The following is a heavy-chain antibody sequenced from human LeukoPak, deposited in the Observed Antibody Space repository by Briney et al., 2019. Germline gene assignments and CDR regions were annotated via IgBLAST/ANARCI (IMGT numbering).Heavy chain of an antibody. CDR1: GYTYTGYY. D-gene: IGHD3-10*01. V-gene: IGHV1-2*02. CDR3: SRDILMYYSGSGEST. J-gene: IGHJ5*02. CDR2: INPNSGGT. Sequence: ASVKVSCKASGYTYTGYYMHWVRQAPGQGLEWMGWINPNSGGTNYAQKFQGRVTMTRDTSISTAFMELSSPRSDDTAMYYCSRDILMYYSGSGESTWGQGTQVTVSS.